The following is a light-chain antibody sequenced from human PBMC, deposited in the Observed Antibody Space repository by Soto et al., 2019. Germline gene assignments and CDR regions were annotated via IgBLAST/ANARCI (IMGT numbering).Light chain of an antibody. CDR2: WAS. V-gene: IGKV4-1*01. Sequence: DIVMTQSPDSLAVSLGERATINCKSSRSILYSSNNKNYLAWYQQKPGQPPKLLIYWASTRESGVPDRFSGSGYGTDITLTISSLQAEDVAVYYCQQYYSTPWTFGQGTKVEIK. CDR3: QQYYSTPWT. J-gene: IGKJ1*01. CDR1: RSILYSSNNKNY.